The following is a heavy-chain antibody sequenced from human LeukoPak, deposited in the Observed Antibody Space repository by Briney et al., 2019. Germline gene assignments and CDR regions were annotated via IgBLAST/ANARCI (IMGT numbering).Heavy chain of an antibody. CDR1: GGCFSGYY. CDR2: INHRGST. Sequence: SETLSLTCAVYGGCFSGYYWSWIRQPPGKGLEWIGEINHRGSTSYNPSLKSRVTISLDTSKNQFSLKLSSVTAADTAVYYCARHNSDSSGYPGDYYYYMDVWGKGTTVTVSS. CDR3: ARHNSDSSGYPGDYYYYMDV. J-gene: IGHJ6*03. D-gene: IGHD3-22*01. V-gene: IGHV4-34*01.